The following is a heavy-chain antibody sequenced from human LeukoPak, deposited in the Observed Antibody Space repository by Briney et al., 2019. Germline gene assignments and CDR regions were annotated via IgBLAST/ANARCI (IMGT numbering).Heavy chain of an antibody. CDR2: IRSKANTYAT. CDR1: GFTFSDSA. CDR3: TGQAYYYDTSGFNFDY. Sequence: GGSLRLSCAASGFTFSDSAMHWVRQASGKGLEWLGRIRSKANTYATAYAASVKGRFTISRDDSKNTAYLQMNSLKTEDTAVYYCTGQAYYYDTSGFNFDYWGQGILVAVSS. J-gene: IGHJ4*02. V-gene: IGHV3-73*01. D-gene: IGHD3-22*01.